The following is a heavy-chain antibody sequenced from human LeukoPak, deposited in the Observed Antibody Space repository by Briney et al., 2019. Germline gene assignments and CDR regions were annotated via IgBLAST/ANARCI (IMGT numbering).Heavy chain of an antibody. CDR1: GGTFSSYA. Sequence: GASVKVSCKASGGTFSSYAISWVRQAPGQGLEWMGGIIPIFGTANYAQKFQGRVTITTDESTGTAYMELSSLRSEDTAVYYCARDFGTIVVVPAAIPTDFDYWGQGTLVTVSS. D-gene: IGHD2-2*02. V-gene: IGHV1-69*05. CDR2: IIPIFGTA. J-gene: IGHJ4*02. CDR3: ARDFGTIVVVPAAIPTDFDY.